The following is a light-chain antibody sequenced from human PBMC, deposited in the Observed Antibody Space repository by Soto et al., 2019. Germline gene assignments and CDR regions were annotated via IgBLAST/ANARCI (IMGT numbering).Light chain of an antibody. Sequence: QSVLTQPPSASGTPGQRVTISCSGSSSNIGSNTVNWYQQLPGTAPKLLIYNNNQRPSGVPDRFSGSKSGTSASLAISGLQSEDEADYDCAAWDDSLNGVVFGGGTKLTVL. CDR3: AAWDDSLNGVV. J-gene: IGLJ2*01. CDR2: NNN. CDR1: SSNIGSNT. V-gene: IGLV1-44*01.